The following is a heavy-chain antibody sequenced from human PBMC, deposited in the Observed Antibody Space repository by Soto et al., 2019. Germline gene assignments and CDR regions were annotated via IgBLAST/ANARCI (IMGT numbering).Heavy chain of an antibody. CDR3: VRDSNWNYNY. CDR2: IKPDGSEK. CDR1: GFTFSNYW. V-gene: IGHV3-7*01. Sequence: EVQLVESGGGLVQFGGSLRLSCAASGFTFSNYWMSWVRQAPGKGLEWVASIKPDGSEKYFVDSVRGRFTISRDNAKNPLYLQLNSLRAEDTALYCCVRDSNWNYNYWGQGTLVTVSS. J-gene: IGHJ4*02. D-gene: IGHD1-7*01.